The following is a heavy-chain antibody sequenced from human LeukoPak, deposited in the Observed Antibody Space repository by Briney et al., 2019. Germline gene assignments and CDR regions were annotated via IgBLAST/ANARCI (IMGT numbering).Heavy chain of an antibody. CDR1: GYSFTSYG. CDR2: ISAYNGNT. D-gene: IGHD6-13*01. V-gene: IGHV1-18*01. CDR3: AREWYSSSWYNRYYFDY. J-gene: IGHJ4*02. Sequence: GESLKISCKGSGYSFTSYGISWVRQAPGQGLEWMGWISAYNGNTNYAQKLQGRVTMTTDTSTSTAYMELRSLRSDDTAVYYCAREWYSSSWYNRYYFDYWGQGTLVTVSS.